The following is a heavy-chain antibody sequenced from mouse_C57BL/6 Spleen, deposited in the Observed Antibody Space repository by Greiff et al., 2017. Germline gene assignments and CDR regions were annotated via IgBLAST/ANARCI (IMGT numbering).Heavy chain of an antibody. Sequence: QVQLQQPGAELVRPGSSVKLSCKASGYTFTSYWMHWVKQRPIQGLEWIGNIDPSDSDTHYNQKFKDKATLTVDKSSSTAYMQLSSLASEASAVYYCAREPRGFAYWGQGTLVTVSA. CDR2: IDPSDSDT. V-gene: IGHV1-52*01. CDR3: AREPRGFAY. CDR1: GYTFTSYW. D-gene: IGHD6-1*01. J-gene: IGHJ3*01.